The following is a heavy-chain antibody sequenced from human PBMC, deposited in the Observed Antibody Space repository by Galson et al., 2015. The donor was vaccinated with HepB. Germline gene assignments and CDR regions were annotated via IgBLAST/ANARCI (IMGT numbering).Heavy chain of an antibody. CDR2: ITGGGRT. V-gene: IGHV3-23*01. CDR1: GFTFTTYG. Sequence: LRLSCAASGFTFTTYGIHWVRQAPGKGLEWVSTITGGGRTNYAESVTGRFTISRDNSENTVYLQMSRLRPEDTAVYYCAKGTQRRLTTMTSHYYFDYWGQGTLVAVSS. D-gene: IGHD4-17*01. J-gene: IGHJ4*02. CDR3: AKGTQRRLTTMTSHYYFDY.